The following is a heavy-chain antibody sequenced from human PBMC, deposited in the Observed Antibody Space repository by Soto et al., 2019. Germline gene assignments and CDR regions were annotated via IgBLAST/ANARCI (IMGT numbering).Heavy chain of an antibody. J-gene: IGHJ5*02. CDR1: GGSIDTYY. CDR2: IYYSGST. CDR3: ARLGGYYQSLDT. Sequence: PETLSLTCTVSGGSIDTYYWSWIRQPPGKGLQWIGYIYYSGSTTYSPSLKSRVTISVDRSKNQFSLKLTSVTAADTAVYYCARLGGYYQSLDTWGQGTLVTAPQ. D-gene: IGHD3-3*01. V-gene: IGHV4-59*08.